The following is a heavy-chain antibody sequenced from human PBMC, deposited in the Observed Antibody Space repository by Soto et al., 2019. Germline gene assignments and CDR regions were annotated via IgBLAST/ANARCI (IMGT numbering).Heavy chain of an antibody. J-gene: IGHJ4*02. V-gene: IGHV3-11*05. CDR2: ISSSGTSA. D-gene: IGHD6-19*01. Sequence: QVQLEESGGGLVKPGGSLRLSCAASGFTFSAVYMSWIRQAPNKGLEYISYISSSGTSANYADSVKGRFTISRDNAKNSLSLQMNSLRAEDTAVYYCARDRGAVTGHYFDYWGQGALVTVSS. CDR3: ARDRGAVTGHYFDY. CDR1: GFTFSAVY.